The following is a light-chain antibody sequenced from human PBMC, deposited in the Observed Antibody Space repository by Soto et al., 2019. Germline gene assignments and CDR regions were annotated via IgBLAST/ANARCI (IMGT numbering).Light chain of an antibody. V-gene: IGKV1-33*01. CDR1: QDINNY. J-gene: IGKJ2*01. CDR2: GAS. Sequence: DIQLTQSPSSLSASVGDRVTITCQPSQDINNYLNWYQQKPGKAPRLLIAGASKLETGVPSRFSGSRSGTDYTFTIGSLQPEDIATYYCQHYANLPYTYGQGTKLEIK. CDR3: QHYANLPYT.